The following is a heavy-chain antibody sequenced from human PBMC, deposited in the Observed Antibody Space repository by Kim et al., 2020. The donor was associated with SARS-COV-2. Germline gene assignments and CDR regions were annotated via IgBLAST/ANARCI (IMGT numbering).Heavy chain of an antibody. Sequence: GGSLRLSCEASGFTFSSYGVHWVRQAPGKGLEWVAGIWYDESNKYYGDSVKGRFTISRDNSKNTVNLEMNSLRAEDTAIYYCAGASWVVQAFNIWGQGT. CDR2: IWYDESNK. D-gene: IGHD6-19*01. CDR3: AGASWVVQAFNI. CDR1: GFTFSSYG. J-gene: IGHJ3*02. V-gene: IGHV3-33*01.